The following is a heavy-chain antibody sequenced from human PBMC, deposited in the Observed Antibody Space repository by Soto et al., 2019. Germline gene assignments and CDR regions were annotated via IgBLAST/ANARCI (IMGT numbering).Heavy chain of an antibody. Sequence: PSETLSLTCTVSGGSITSSSYYWGWIRQPPGKGLEWIGSIYYSGSTYYNPSLKSRVTISVDTSKNQFSLKLSSVTAADTAVYYCATQEVGGSYVYTYDPWGQGTLVTVSS. CDR2: IYYSGST. CDR3: ATQEVGGSYVYTYDP. J-gene: IGHJ5*02. CDR1: GGSITSSSYY. D-gene: IGHD1-26*01. V-gene: IGHV4-39*01.